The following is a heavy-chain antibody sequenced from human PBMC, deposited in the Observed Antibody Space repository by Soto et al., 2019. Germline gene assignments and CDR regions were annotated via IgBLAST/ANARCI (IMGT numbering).Heavy chain of an antibody. CDR1: NFTFNNAW. V-gene: IGHV3-15*07. J-gene: IGHJ4*02. Sequence: KSGGSLRLSCAASNFTFNNAWMNWVRHAPGKGLEWVGRIKSKTDGGTTDYAAPVKGRFTISRDDSKNTLYLQMNSLKTEDTAVYYCTTHGGWKLLPFDYWGQGTLVTVSS. CDR3: TTHGGWKLLPFDY. D-gene: IGHD2-15*01. CDR2: IKSKTDGGTT.